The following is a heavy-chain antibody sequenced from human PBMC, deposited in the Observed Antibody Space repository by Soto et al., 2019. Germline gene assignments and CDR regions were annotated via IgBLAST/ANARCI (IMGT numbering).Heavy chain of an antibody. Sequence: SETLSLTCTVSGGSISSYYWSWIRQPPGKGLEWIGYIYYRGSTNYNPSLKSRVTISVDTSKNQFSLKLSSVTAADTAVYYCAGVRGVNWFDPWGQGTLVTVSS. CDR1: GGSISSYY. V-gene: IGHV4-59*12. CDR3: AGVRGVNWFDP. J-gene: IGHJ5*02. D-gene: IGHD3-10*01. CDR2: IYYRGST.